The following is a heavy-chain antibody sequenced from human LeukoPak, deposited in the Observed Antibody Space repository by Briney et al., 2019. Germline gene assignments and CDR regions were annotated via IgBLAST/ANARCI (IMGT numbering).Heavy chain of an antibody. CDR3: ARWEDVRATFDI. CDR2: ISSSSSYI. CDR1: GFTFSSYS. Sequence: PGGSLRLSCAASGFTFSSYSMNWVRQAPGKGLEWVSSISSSSSYIYYADSVKGRFTISRDNAKNSLYLQMNSLRAEDTAVYYCARWEDVRATFDIWGQGTMVTVSS. D-gene: IGHD1-26*01. J-gene: IGHJ3*02. V-gene: IGHV3-21*01.